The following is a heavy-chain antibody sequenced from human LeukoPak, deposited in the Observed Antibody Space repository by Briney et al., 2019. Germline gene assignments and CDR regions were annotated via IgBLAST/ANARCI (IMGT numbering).Heavy chain of an antibody. CDR1: GFTFDDYA. J-gene: IGHJ4*02. V-gene: IGHV3-9*03. Sequence: PGGSLRLSXAASGFTFDDYAMHWVRQAPGKGLEWVSGISWNSGSICYADSVKGRFTISRDNAKNSLYLQMNSLRAEDMALYYCAKDTGGGGSGWEYSDYWGQGTLVTVSS. CDR3: AKDTGGGGSGWEYSDY. D-gene: IGHD6-19*01. CDR2: ISWNSGSI.